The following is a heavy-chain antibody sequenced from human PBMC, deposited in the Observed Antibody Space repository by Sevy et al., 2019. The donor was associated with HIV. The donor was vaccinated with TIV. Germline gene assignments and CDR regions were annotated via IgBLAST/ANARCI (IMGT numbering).Heavy chain of an antibody. CDR2: ISHDGRNNK. V-gene: IGHV3-30*04. CDR3: ARDRGEILSSTFNY. J-gene: IGHJ4*02. D-gene: IGHD3-10*01. CDR1: GFTFGEYG. Sequence: QLGGSLRLSCAASGFTFGEYGMHWVRQAPGKGLEWVAVISHDGRNNKYNADSVKGRFTISRDNSKNTLYLQMNSLRAEDTAIYYCARDRGEILSSTFNYWGQGTLVTVSS.